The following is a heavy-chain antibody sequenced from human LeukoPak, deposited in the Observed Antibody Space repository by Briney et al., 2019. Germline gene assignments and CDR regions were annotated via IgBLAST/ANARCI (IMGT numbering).Heavy chain of an antibody. D-gene: IGHD1-14*01. CDR1: GFTFSDYA. Sequence: GGSLRLSCAASGFTFSDYAMHWVRQAPGKGLEWVALISYDGSNESYEDSVKGRFTISRDDSRSTLYLQMSSLRSEDTAVYYCARDPLNRRWGSYYFDYWGLGTLVTVSS. V-gene: IGHV3-30-3*01. CDR2: ISYDGSNE. J-gene: IGHJ4*02. CDR3: ARDPLNRRWGSYYFDY.